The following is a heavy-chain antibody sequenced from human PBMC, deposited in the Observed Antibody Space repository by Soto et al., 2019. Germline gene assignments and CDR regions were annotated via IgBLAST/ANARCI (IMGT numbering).Heavy chain of an antibody. CDR2: ISGSGGTT. D-gene: IGHD6-6*01. CDR1: GFAFDNYA. CDR3: ASSSSYYYYYMDV. V-gene: IGHV3-23*01. Sequence: GGSLRLSCAASGFAFDNYAMIWVRQAPGKGLEWVSGISGSGGTTYYADSVKGRFTISRDNSKNTLYLQMNSLRAEDTAVYYCASSSSYYYYYMDVWGKGTTVTVSS. J-gene: IGHJ6*03.